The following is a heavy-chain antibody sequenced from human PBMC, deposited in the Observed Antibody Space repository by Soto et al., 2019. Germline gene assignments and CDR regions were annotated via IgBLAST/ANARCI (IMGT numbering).Heavy chain of an antibody. CDR1: GLTFSSYI. J-gene: IGHJ6*03. V-gene: IGHV3-48*01. D-gene: IGHD4-17*01. CDR3: ARDGYGDYVLDV. Sequence: PSGSLRLSRAASGLTFSSYIINWVFQAPGKGLEWVSYISSSSSTIYYADSVKGRFTISRDNAKNSLYLQMNSLRAEDTAVYYCARDGYGDYVLDVWGKGTTVTV. CDR2: ISSSSSTI.